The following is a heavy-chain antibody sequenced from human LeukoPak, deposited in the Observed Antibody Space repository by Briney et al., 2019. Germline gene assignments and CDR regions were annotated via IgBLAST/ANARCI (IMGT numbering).Heavy chain of an antibody. CDR3: ARGEGAAAGTIWFDP. D-gene: IGHD6-13*01. CDR2: INTSGGST. CDR1: AFTFSTYA. Sequence: GGSLRLSCAASAFTFSTYAMSWVRQAPGKGLEWVSGINTSGGSTYYADSVKGRFTISRDNSKNTLYLQMNSLRAEDTAVYYCARGEGAAAGTIWFDPWGQGTLVTVSS. V-gene: IGHV3-23*01. J-gene: IGHJ5*02.